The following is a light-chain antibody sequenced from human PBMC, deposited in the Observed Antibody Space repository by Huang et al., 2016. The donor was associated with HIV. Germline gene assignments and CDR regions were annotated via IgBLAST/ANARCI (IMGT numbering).Light chain of an antibody. Sequence: EIVLTQSPGTLSLSPGERTTLSCRASQSVSSGYLAWYQQKPGQAPRLLIYGASTRASGSPGRFSGSGSGTDFTLTISRLQPEDFAVYYCQQYGSSPATFGQGTKV. V-gene: IGKV3-20*01. CDR2: GAS. J-gene: IGKJ1*01. CDR3: QQYGSSPAT. CDR1: QSVSSGY.